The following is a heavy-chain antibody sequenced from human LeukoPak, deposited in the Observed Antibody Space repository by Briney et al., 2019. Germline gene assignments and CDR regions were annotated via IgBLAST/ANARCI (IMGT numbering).Heavy chain of an antibody. D-gene: IGHD2-21*02. J-gene: IGHJ5*02. V-gene: IGHV3-7*01. CDR1: GFIFTNYF. CDR2: IKHDGSEK. CDR3: ARLPLVTAAA. Sequence: GGSLRLSCAASGFIFTNYFMSRVRQAPGKGLEWVASIKHDGSEKYYVDSVRGRFTISRDNTMNSLYLQMSSLRAEDTAVYYCARLPLVTAAAWGQGTLVTVSS.